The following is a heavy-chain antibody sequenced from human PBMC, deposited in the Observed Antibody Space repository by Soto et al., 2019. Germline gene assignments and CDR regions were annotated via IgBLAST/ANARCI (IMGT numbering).Heavy chain of an antibody. Sequence: PGGSLRLSCAASGFTVSSNYMSWVRQAPGKGLEWVSVIYSGGSTYYADSVKGRFTISRDNSKNTLYLQMNSLRAEDTAVYYCAKSYSSSWGYDYWGQGTLVTVSS. CDR1: GFTVSSNY. D-gene: IGHD6-13*01. V-gene: IGHV3-53*01. CDR3: AKSYSSSWGYDY. J-gene: IGHJ4*02. CDR2: IYSGGST.